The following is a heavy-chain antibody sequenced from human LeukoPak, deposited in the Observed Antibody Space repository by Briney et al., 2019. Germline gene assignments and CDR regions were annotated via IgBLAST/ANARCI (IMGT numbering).Heavy chain of an antibody. D-gene: IGHD3-22*01. CDR2: IYYSGST. J-gene: IGHJ2*01. Sequence: PSQTLSLTCTVSGGSISSGGYYWSWIRQHPGKGLAWIGYIYYSGSTYYNPSLKSRVSISVDTSKNQFSLKLSSVTAADTAVYYCARVPDDTSGLRRWYFDLWGHGTLVSVSS. CDR3: ARVPDDTSGLRRWYFDL. CDR1: GGSISSGGYY. V-gene: IGHV4-31*03.